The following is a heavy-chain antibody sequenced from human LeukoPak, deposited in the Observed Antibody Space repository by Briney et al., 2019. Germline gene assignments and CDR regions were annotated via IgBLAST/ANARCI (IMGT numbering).Heavy chain of an antibody. CDR3: ARGAPGNTALHY. CDR1: GFTFISYW. CDR2: INGYGSST. V-gene: IGHV3-74*01. J-gene: IGHJ4*02. D-gene: IGHD5-18*01. Sequence: GGTLRLSCAASGFTFISYWMHWVRQAPGKGRVWVSRINGYGSSTDFADSVKDRFTISRDNANNTLYLQMHSLRAEDTSVYYCARGAPGNTALHYWVQGTLVTVSS.